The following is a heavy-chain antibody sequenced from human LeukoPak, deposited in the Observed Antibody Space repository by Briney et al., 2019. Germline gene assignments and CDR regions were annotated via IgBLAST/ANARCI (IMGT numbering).Heavy chain of an antibody. V-gene: IGHV3-74*01. CDR1: GFTFTSYW. D-gene: IGHD7-27*01. Sequence: GGSLRLSCAASGFTFTSYWMHWVRQAPGKGLVWVSRIKTDGSFSNYADSVKGRFSISRDNAKSTLYLQMNGLRAEDTAVYYCVRAPGDYWGQGTLVTVSS. J-gene: IGHJ4*02. CDR2: IKTDGSFS. CDR3: VRAPGDY.